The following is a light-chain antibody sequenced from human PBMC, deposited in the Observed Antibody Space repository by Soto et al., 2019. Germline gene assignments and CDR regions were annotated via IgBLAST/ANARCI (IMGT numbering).Light chain of an antibody. Sequence: DIQMPQYPSSLSASFGVSFTITCRESRDINRWVAWYKQTPGKAPKXXIYAASSLQRGVPSRFRGRGSGADFSLTISSLQPAYFATYYCKQARSFPLTFGGGTNVEI. CDR2: AAS. CDR1: RDINRW. J-gene: IGKJ4*01. CDR3: KQARSFPLT. V-gene: IGKV1-12*01.